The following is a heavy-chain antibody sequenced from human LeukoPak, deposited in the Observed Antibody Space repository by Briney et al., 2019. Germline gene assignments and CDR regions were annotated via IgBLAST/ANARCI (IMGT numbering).Heavy chain of an antibody. Sequence: GGSLRLSCAASGFSFDNYSMNWVRQAPGKGLEWVAYISFSSSTIFYADFVKGRFTISRDNAQNSLYLQMSSLRAEDTAVYYCARVPHNYSDYVAYWGQGTLVTVSS. D-gene: IGHD4-11*01. CDR2: ISFSSSTI. CDR3: ARVPHNYSDYVAY. J-gene: IGHJ4*02. V-gene: IGHV3-48*04. CDR1: GFSFDNYS.